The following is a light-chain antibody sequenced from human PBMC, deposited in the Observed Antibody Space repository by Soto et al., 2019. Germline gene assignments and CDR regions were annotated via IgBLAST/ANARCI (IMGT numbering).Light chain of an antibody. CDR1: QSVLFSSNNKNY. V-gene: IGKV4-1*01. CDR3: HQYLSTPDT. Sequence: DIVMTQSPDSLAVSLGERATINCKSSQSVLFSSNNKNYIAWYQQKPVQPPKLLIYWASTRDSGVPDRFSGSGSGTDFSLTISSLQAEDVAVYYCHQYLSTPDTFGQGTKLEIK. J-gene: IGKJ2*01. CDR2: WAS.